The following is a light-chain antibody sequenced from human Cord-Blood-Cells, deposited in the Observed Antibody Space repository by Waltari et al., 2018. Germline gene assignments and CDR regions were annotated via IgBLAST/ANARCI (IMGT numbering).Light chain of an antibody. J-gene: IGLJ3*02. CDR2: DVS. CDR1: SSDVGGYNY. V-gene: IGLV2-14*01. Sequence: QSALTQPAPVSGSPGQSITLSCTGTSSDVGGYNYVSWYQQHPGKAPKLMIYDVSKRPSGVSNRFSGSKSGNTASLTISGLQAEDEADYYCSSYTSSSTLVFGGGTKLTVL. CDR3: SSYTSSSTLV.